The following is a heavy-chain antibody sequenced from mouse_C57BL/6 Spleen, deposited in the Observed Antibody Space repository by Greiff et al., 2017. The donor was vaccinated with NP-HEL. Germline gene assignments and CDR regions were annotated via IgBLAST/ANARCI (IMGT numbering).Heavy chain of an antibody. Sequence: VQLQQSGPELVKPGASVKISCKASGYTFTDYYMNWVKQSHGKSLEWIGDINPNNGGTSYNQKFKGKATLTVDKSSSTAYMELRSLTSEDSAVYYCARAYYGRGWFAYWGQGTLVTVSA. CDR3: ARAYYGRGWFAY. J-gene: IGHJ3*01. CDR2: INPNNGGT. CDR1: GYTFTDYY. D-gene: IGHD1-1*01. V-gene: IGHV1-26*01.